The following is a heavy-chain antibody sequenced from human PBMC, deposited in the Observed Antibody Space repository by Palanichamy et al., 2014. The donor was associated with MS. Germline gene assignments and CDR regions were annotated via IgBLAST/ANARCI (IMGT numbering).Heavy chain of an antibody. Sequence: VQLQESGPGLVKPSETLSLTCTVSGGSISSYYWSWIRQPPGKGLEWIGYIYYSGSTNYNPSLKSRVTISVDTSKNQFSLKLSSVTAADTAVYYCARGGDPDLDYYGMDVWGQGTTVTVSS. J-gene: IGHJ6*02. D-gene: IGHD7-27*01. CDR2: IYYSGST. CDR1: GGSISSYY. CDR3: ARGGDPDLDYYGMDV. V-gene: IGHV4-59*01.